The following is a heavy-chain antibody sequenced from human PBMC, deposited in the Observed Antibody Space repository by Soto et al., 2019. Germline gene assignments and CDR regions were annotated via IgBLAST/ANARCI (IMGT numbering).Heavy chain of an antibody. Sequence: PGGSLRLSCAASGFTFSNYGMHWVRQAPGKGLEWVAFISDDGSNKYYADSMKGRFTMSRDNSKSTLYRQMNSLRVEDTAVYYCTKRRNVLRFLEWSSGMEVWGQGTTVTVSS. CDR3: TKRRNVLRFLEWSSGMEV. CDR1: GFTFSNYG. V-gene: IGHV3-30*18. D-gene: IGHD3-3*01. J-gene: IGHJ6*02. CDR2: ISDDGSNK.